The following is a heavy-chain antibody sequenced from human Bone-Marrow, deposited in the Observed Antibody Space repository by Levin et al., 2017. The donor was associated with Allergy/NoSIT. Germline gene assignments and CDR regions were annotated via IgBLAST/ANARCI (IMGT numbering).Heavy chain of an antibody. D-gene: IGHD1-26*01. V-gene: IGHV3-23*01. CDR2: TSHNSGNT. CDR1: GFTFRNYG. CDR3: ARVGALALERRTPFDS. J-gene: IGHJ4*02. Sequence: RGESLKISCAASGFTFRNYGMTWVRQAPGKGLEWVSVTSHNSGNTYYADSVRGRFTMSRDNSKNTLYLQMDSLRLEDTAVYYCARVGALALERRTPFDSWGQGTLVTVSS.